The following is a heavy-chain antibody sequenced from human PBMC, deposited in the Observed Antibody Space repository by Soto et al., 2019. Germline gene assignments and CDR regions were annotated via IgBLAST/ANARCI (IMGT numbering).Heavy chain of an antibody. CDR3: ARDQGVVVTADNWFDP. CDR1: GGSITDYS. Sequence: ASETLSLTCTVSGGSITDYSWVWIRQPAGKGLEWIGRIFSSGSTNYNPSLKGRITMSLDTSKNQFSLKLNSATATDTAVYFCARDQGVVVTADNWFDPWGQGILGTVSS. CDR2: IFSSGST. D-gene: IGHD2-21*02. J-gene: IGHJ5*02. V-gene: IGHV4-4*07.